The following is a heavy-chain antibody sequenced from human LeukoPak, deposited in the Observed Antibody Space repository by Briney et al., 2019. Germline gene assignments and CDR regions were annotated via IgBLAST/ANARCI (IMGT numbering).Heavy chain of an antibody. CDR1: GFTFSSYE. Sequence: PGGSLRLSCTASGFTFSSYEMNWVRQAPGKGLEWVSYISSSGSTIHYADSVKGRFTISRDNAKNSLYLQMNSLRAENTAVYYCASDLSMIPYYWGQGTLVTVSS. J-gene: IGHJ4*02. D-gene: IGHD3-22*01. V-gene: IGHV3-48*03. CDR2: ISSSGSTI. CDR3: ASDLSMIPYY.